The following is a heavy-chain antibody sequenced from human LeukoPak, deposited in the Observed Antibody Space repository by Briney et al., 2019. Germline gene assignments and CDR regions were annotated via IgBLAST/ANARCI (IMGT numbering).Heavy chain of an antibody. Sequence: SETLSLTCTVSGYSVSSGYYWGWIRQPPGKGLEWIGEINHSGSTNYNPSLKSRVTISVDTSKNQFSLKLSSVTAADTAVYYCARREQLGQADYWGQGTLVTVSS. CDR1: GYSVSSGYY. CDR3: ARREQLGQADY. CDR2: INHSGST. D-gene: IGHD6-6*01. J-gene: IGHJ4*02. V-gene: IGHV4-38-2*02.